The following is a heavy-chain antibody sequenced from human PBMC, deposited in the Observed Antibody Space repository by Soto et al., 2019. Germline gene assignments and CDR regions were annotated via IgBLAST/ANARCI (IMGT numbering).Heavy chain of an antibody. CDR3: ARNVTLFGVVGRIDH. J-gene: IGHJ4*02. V-gene: IGHV5-51*01. CDR2: IYPGDSDT. CDR1: GYSFSSYW. Sequence: RGESLKISCKGSGYSFSSYWIGWVRQMPGKGLEWMGIIYPGDSDTRYSPSFQGQVTISADKSISTAYLQWSSLKASDTAMYYFARNVTLFGVVGRIDHWGQGTLVTVSS. D-gene: IGHD3-3*01.